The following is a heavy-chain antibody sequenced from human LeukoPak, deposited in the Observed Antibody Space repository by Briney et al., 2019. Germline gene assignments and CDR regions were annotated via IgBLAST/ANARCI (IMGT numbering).Heavy chain of an antibody. CDR1: GYSISSGYY. J-gene: IGHJ4*02. CDR2: TYHSGGT. Sequence: ASETLSLTCAVSGYSISSGYYWGWIRQPPGKGLEWIGSTYHSGGTYYNPSLKSRVTISVDTSKNQFSLKLSSVTAADTAVYYCARHRGSSSSGYLFDYWGQGTLVTVSS. D-gene: IGHD6-6*01. V-gene: IGHV4-38-2*01. CDR3: ARHRGSSSSGYLFDY.